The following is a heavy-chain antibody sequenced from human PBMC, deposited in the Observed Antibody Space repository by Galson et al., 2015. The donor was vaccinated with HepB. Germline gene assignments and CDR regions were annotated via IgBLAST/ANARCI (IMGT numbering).Heavy chain of an antibody. Sequence: SLRLSCAASGFTFRSYAMSWVRQAPGKGLEWVSATSGSGDRTYYADSVKGRFTISRGNSKNTLYLQMNSLRAEDTAIYFCAKESPYCSGSSCREYYFDYWGQGALVTVSS. V-gene: IGHV3-23*01. D-gene: IGHD2-2*01. J-gene: IGHJ4*02. CDR1: GFTFRSYA. CDR3: AKESPYCSGSSCREYYFDY. CDR2: TSGSGDRT.